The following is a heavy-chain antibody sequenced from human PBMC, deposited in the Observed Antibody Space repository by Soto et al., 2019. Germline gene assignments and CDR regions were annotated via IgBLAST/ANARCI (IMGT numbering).Heavy chain of an antibody. D-gene: IGHD3-3*02. J-gene: IGHJ3*02. Sequence: EAQLLESGGGLVQPGGSLRLSCAASGFTFSNYAMSWVRQAAGKGLEWVSVIGGDGGGTYYADSVKGRFTVSRDNSKNTMYLQMDSLRADDTAVCYCAKDSISRNRIYDPFDIWGQGTMVTVSS. CDR2: IGGDGGGT. CDR3: AKDSISRNRIYDPFDI. V-gene: IGHV3-23*01. CDR1: GFTFSNYA.